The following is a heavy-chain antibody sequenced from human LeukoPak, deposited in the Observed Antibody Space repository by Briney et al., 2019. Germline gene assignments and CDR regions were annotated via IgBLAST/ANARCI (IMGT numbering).Heavy chain of an antibody. CDR3: AIAGDSSTGCYRCFDY. D-gene: IGHD2-2*02. CDR2: IYPGDSDT. CDR1: GYRFTNYW. V-gene: IGHV5-51*01. Sequence: GESLKISCKGSGYRFTNYWIGWVRQMPGKGLEGMGSIYPGDSDTRYNPSFQGPVTISADKSISTAYLQWYSLEASDTAVYYCAIAGDSSTGCYRCFDYWGQGTLVTVSS. J-gene: IGHJ4*02.